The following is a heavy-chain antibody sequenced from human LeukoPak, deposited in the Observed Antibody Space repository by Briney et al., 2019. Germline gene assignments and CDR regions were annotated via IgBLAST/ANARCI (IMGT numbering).Heavy chain of an antibody. V-gene: IGHV7-4-1*02. CDR1: GYTFTSYA. CDR3: ARDKDGLGYWFDP. D-gene: IGHD3/OR15-3a*01. Sequence: GASAKVSCKASGYTFTSYAMHWVRQPPGQGLEWVGWINTNTGNPTYAQGFTGRFVFSLDTSVSTAYLQISSLKAEDTAVYYCARDKDGLGYWFDPWGQGTRVTVSS. CDR2: INTNTGNP. J-gene: IGHJ5*01.